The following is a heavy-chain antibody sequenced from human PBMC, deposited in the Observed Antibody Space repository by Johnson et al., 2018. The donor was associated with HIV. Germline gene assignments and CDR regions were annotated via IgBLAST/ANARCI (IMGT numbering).Heavy chain of an antibody. J-gene: IGHJ3*02. CDR1: GFTVSSNY. D-gene: IGHD6-6*01. Sequence: QVQLVESGGTLIQPGGSLRLSCAVSGFTVSSNYMSWVRQAPGKGLEWVAVISYDGSNKYYADSVKGRFTISRDNSKNTLYLQMNSLRAEDTALYYCAKDTTFSSSHAFDIWGQGTMVTVSS. V-gene: IGHV3-30*18. CDR3: AKDTTFSSSHAFDI. CDR2: ISYDGSNK.